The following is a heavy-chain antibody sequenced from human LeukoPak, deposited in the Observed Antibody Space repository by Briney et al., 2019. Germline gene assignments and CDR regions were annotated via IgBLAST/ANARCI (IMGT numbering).Heavy chain of an antibody. CDR2: IYYSGST. D-gene: IGHD6-13*01. Sequence: PSETLSLTCTVSGGSINIYYWSWIRQPPGKGLEWIGYIYYSGSTNYNPSLKSRVTISVDTSKNQFSLKLSSVTAADTAVYYCARDRSWYLDYWGQGTLVTVSS. V-gene: IGHV4-59*01. CDR3: ARDRSWYLDY. J-gene: IGHJ4*02. CDR1: GGSINIYY.